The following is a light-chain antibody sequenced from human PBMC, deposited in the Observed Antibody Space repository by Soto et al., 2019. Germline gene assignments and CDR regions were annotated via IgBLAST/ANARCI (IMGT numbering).Light chain of an antibody. CDR1: QSVTTNY. V-gene: IGKV3-20*01. CDR3: QQYGNSPFT. J-gene: IGKJ3*01. Sequence: EIVLTQSPGTLSLSPGERATLSCRASQSVTTNYLAWYQQKPGQAPRLLIYGASSRATGIPDRFSGSGSGTDFTLTITRLEPEDFAVYDCQQYGNSPFTFGPGTKVDIK. CDR2: GAS.